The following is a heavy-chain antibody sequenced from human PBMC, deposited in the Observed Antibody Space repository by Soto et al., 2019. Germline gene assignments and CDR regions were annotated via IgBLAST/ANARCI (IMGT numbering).Heavy chain of an antibody. CDR1: GYSFTSYY. CDR3: ASAPTLRGAYVDY. V-gene: IGHV1-46*01. Sequence: ASVKVSCKTSGYSFTSYYIHWVRQAPRQGLEWMGIINPSDRTTYYAQKFQGRVTMTSDTSTSTVYMELSSLRSEDTAVYYCASAPTLRGAYVDYWGQGALVTVSS. J-gene: IGHJ4*02. CDR2: INPSDRTT.